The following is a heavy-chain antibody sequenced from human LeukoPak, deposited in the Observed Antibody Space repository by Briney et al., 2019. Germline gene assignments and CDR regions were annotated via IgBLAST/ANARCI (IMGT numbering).Heavy chain of an antibody. Sequence: SETLSLTCTVSGGSISSDHWNWIRQPPGKGLEWIGYMYYTGSTNYNPSLKSRVSISLGASTNEFSLKLTSVTAADTAVYYCARGLSETSWDPRTNSLVIWGQGTMVTVSS. CDR1: GGSISSDH. D-gene: IGHD1-26*01. J-gene: IGHJ3*02. CDR3: ARGLSETSWDPRTNSLVI. V-gene: IGHV4-59*01. CDR2: MYYTGST.